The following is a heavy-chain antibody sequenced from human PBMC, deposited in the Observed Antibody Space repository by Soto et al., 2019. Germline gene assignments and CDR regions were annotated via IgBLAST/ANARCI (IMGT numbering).Heavy chain of an antibody. CDR1: GYSFTSYW. J-gene: IGHJ3*02. V-gene: IGHV5-51*01. CDR3: ASPASNWNYSLAFDI. Sequence: GESLKISCKGSGYSFTSYWIGWVRQMPGKGLEWMGIIYPGDSDTRYSPSFQGQVTISADKSISTAYLQWSSLKASDTAMYYCASPASNWNYSLAFDIWGQGTMVTV. CDR2: IYPGDSDT. D-gene: IGHD1-7*01.